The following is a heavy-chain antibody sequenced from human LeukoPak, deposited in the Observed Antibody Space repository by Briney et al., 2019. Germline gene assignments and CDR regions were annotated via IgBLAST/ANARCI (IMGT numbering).Heavy chain of an antibody. J-gene: IGHJ4*02. Sequence: GGSLRLSCAAYGFTHCSFWMRRVRQAPGKGLEWLAYIDQDGRDISYLDSVKGRFTIARDNAKNSLILQMNSLRTEDTALYYCALRPWRSGRNCWGQGTLVTVSS. D-gene: IGHD1-26*01. CDR3: ALRPWRSGRNC. CDR2: IDQDGRDI. CDR1: GFTHCSFW. V-gene: IGHV3-7*01.